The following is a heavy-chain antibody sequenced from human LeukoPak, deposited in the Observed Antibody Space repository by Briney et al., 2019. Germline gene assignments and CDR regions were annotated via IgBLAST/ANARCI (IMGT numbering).Heavy chain of an antibody. CDR1: GYTFTGYG. CDR3: ARDVRGKGYFDY. D-gene: IGHD3-10*02. J-gene: IGHJ4*02. Sequence: ASVKVSCKASGYTFTGYGISWVRQAPGQGLEWMGWISAYNGNTNYAQKLQGRVTMTTDTSTSTAYMELRSLRSDDTAVYYCARDVRGKGYFDYWGQGTLVTVSS. CDR2: ISAYNGNT. V-gene: IGHV1-18*01.